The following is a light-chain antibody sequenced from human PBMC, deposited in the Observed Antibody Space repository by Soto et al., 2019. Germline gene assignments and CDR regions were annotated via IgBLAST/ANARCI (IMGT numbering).Light chain of an antibody. CDR1: SSDVGGYNY. V-gene: IGLV2-14*01. CDR3: SSYTSSSTLYVV. Sequence: QSALTQPASVSGSPGQSITISCTGTSSDVGGYNYVSWYQQHPGKAPKLMIYDVSNRPSGVSNRFSGYKSGNTASLTISGLQAEDEADYCCSSYTSSSTLYVVFGGGTQLTVL. J-gene: IGLJ2*01. CDR2: DVS.